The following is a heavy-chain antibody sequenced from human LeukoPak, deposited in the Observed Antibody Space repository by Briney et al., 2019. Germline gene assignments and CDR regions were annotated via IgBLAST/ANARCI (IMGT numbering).Heavy chain of an antibody. CDR2: IYHSGST. J-gene: IGHJ4*02. V-gene: IGHV4-38-2*01. CDR1: GYSISSGYY. D-gene: IGHD6-19*01. Sequence: PSETLSLTCAVSGYSISSGYYWGWIRQPPGKGLEWIGSIYHSGSTYYNPSLKSRVTISVDTSKNQFSLKLSSVAAADTAVYYCARLAVAGPKVDYWGQGTLVTASS. CDR3: ARLAVAGPKVDY.